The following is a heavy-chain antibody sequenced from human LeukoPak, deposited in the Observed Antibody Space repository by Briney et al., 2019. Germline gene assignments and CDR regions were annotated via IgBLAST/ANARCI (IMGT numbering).Heavy chain of an antibody. J-gene: IGHJ5*02. CDR2: INPNGGGT. CDR1: GYTFTGYY. D-gene: IGHD2-2*01. V-gene: IGHV1-2*02. CDR3: AGEFPHRYIVVVPAAMQGWFDP. Sequence: ASVKVSCKASGYTFTGYYMHWVRQAPGQGLEWMGWINPNGGGTNYAQKFQGRVTMTRDTSISTPYLELNRLRSDDTAVNYCAGEFPHRYIVVVPAAMQGWFDPWGQGTLVTVPS.